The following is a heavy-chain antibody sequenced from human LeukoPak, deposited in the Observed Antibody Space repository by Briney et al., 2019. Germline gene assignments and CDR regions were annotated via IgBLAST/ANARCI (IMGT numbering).Heavy chain of an antibody. CDR1: GFTFSSYG. CDR3: ARPEDGYNHPFLDY. D-gene: IGHD5-24*01. Sequence: GGSLRLSCAASGFTFSSYGMHWVRQAPGKGLEWVAVIWCDGSNKYYADSVKGRFTISRDNSKNTLYLQMNSLRAEDTAVYYCARPEDGYNHPFLDYWGQGTLVTVSS. V-gene: IGHV3-33*01. J-gene: IGHJ4*02. CDR2: IWCDGSNK.